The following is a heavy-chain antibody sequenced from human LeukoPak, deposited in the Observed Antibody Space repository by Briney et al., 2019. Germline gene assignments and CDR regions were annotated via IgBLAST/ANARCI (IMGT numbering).Heavy chain of an antibody. V-gene: IGHV3-23*01. D-gene: IGHD6-19*01. Sequence: GGSLRLSCAASGFTFSNYALTWVRQTPGKGLEWVSGISGSGTVTYYADSVKGRFTISRDNSKNTLFLQMNSLRPEDTAVYYCAKDARRTFGLSSGLYRGSYYFDYWGQGTLVTVSS. CDR1: GFTFSNYA. CDR3: AKDARRTFGLSSGLYRGSYYFDY. J-gene: IGHJ4*02. CDR2: ISGSGTVT.